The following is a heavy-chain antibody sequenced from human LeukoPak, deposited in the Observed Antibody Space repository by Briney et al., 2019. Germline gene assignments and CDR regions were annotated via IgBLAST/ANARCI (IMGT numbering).Heavy chain of an antibody. CDR1: GFTVSSNY. CDR2: IYHSRNT. J-gene: IGHJ4*02. CDR3: ARVRVTGYSNFAY. Sequence: GGSLRLSCAASGFTVSSNYMSWVRQAPGKGLEWVSVIYHSRNTDYADSVKGRFTISRDNSKNTVYLQMSSLRAEDTAVYYCARVRVTGYSNFAYWGQGTLVTVPS. V-gene: IGHV3-53*01. D-gene: IGHD3-9*01.